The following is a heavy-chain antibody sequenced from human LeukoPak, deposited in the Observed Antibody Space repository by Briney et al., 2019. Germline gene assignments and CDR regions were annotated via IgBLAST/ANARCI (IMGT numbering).Heavy chain of an antibody. CDR1: GFTFSSYW. J-gene: IGHJ4*02. CDR3: AKDDAWLRFGE. CDR2: INSDGSST. Sequence: GGSLRLSCAASGFTFSSYWMHWVRQAPGKGLVWVSRINSDGSSTSYADSVKGRFTISRDNSKNMLYLEVISLTADDTAVYYCAKDDAWLRFGEWSQGTLVTVSS. V-gene: IGHV3-74*01. D-gene: IGHD3-10*01.